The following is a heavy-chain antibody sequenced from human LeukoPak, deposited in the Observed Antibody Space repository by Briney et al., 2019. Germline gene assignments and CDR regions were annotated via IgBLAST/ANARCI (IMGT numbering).Heavy chain of an antibody. CDR2: I. V-gene: IGHV3-21*01. D-gene: IGHD5-18*01. CDR3: AREIEQLWSRPLDY. Sequence: KARGSLRLSCVASGFTFSTYSMNWVRQAPGKGLEWVSTIKGRFTISRDNAKNSLYLQMNSLRAEDTAVYYCAREIEQLWSRPLDYWGQGTLVTVSS. J-gene: IGHJ4*02. CDR1: GFTFSTYS.